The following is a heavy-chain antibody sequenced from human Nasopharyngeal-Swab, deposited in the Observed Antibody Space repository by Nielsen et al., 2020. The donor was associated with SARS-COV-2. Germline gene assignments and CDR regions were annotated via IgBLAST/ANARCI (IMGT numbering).Heavy chain of an antibody. CDR1: GFIFSSYG. V-gene: IGHV3-33*08. D-gene: IGHD4-17*01. CDR2: IWYDGSNK. CDR3: ARENDYADEYYFDY. Sequence: GESLKISCAASGFIFSSYGMHWVRQAPGKGLEWVAVIWYDGSNKYYADSVKGRFTISRDNSKNTLYLQMNSLRAEDTAVYYCARENDYADEYYFDYWGQGTLVTVSS. J-gene: IGHJ4*02.